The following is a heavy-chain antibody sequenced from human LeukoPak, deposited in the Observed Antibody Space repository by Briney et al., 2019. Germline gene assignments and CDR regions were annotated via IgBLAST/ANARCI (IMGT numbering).Heavy chain of an antibody. Sequence: SETLSLTCAVYGGSFSGYYWSWIRQPPGKGLEWIGEISHSGSTNYNPSLKSRVTISVDTSKNQFSLKLSSVTAADTAVYYCARHPVPWFGGTGYYFDYWGQGTLVTVSS. D-gene: IGHD3-10*01. V-gene: IGHV4-34*01. CDR1: GGSFSGYY. J-gene: IGHJ4*02. CDR2: ISHSGST. CDR3: ARHPVPWFGGTGYYFDY.